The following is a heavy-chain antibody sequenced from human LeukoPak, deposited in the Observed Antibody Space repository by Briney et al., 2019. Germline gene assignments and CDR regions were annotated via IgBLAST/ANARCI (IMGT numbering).Heavy chain of an antibody. J-gene: IGHJ4*02. CDR3: ARRVSLRFGELLSHYFDY. CDR2: IYPGDSDT. D-gene: IGHD3-10*01. Sequence: GESLKISCKGSGYSFTSYWIGWVRQMPGKGLEWMGIIYPGDSDTRYSPSFQGQVTISADKSISTAYLQWSSLKASDTAMYYCARRVSLRFGELLSHYFDYWGQGTPVTVFS. CDR1: GYSFTSYW. V-gene: IGHV5-51*01.